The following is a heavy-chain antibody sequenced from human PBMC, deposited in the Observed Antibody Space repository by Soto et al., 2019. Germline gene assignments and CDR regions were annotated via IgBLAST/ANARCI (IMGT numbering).Heavy chain of an antibody. CDR1: GYSFTSYW. Sequence: EVQLVQSGAEVKKPGESLRISCKGSGYSFTSYWISWVRQMPGKGLEWMGRIDPSDSYTNYSPSFQGHVTISADKSISTAYLQWSSLKASDTAMYYCARRVSSPGRGMNNWFDPWGQGTLVTVSS. CDR2: IDPSDSYT. D-gene: IGHD6-13*01. CDR3: ARRVSSPGRGMNNWFDP. J-gene: IGHJ5*02. V-gene: IGHV5-10-1*03.